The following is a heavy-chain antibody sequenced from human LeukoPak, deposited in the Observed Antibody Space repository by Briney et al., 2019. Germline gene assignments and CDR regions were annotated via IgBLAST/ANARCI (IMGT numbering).Heavy chain of an antibody. V-gene: IGHV4-61*02. Sequence: SQTLSLTCTVSGGSISSDSYYWSWIRQPAGKGLEWIGRIYTSRSTNYNPSLKSRVTISVDTSKNQFSLKLSSVTAADTAVYYCARENSRYGDFDYWGQGTLVTVSS. J-gene: IGHJ4*02. CDR3: ARENSRYGDFDY. D-gene: IGHD2-2*01. CDR2: IYTSRST. CDR1: GGSISSDSYY.